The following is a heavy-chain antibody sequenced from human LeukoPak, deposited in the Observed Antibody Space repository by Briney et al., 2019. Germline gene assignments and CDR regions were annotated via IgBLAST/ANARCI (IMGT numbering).Heavy chain of an antibody. D-gene: IGHD5-12*01. CDR3: ARDRGGYSGYDRVLSYFDY. V-gene: IGHV3-21*01. Sequence: GGSLRLSCAASGITLSDFWFSWVRQAPGKGLEWVSSISSSSSYIYYADSVKGRFTISRDNAKNSLYLQMNSLRAEDTAVYYCARDRGGYSGYDRVLSYFDYWGQGTLVTVSS. J-gene: IGHJ4*02. CDR2: ISSSSSYI. CDR1: GITLSDFW.